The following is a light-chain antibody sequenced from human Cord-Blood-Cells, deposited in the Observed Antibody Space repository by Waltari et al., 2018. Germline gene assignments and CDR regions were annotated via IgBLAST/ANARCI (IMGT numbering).Light chain of an antibody. CDR3: MQNIHHRTYT. CDR2: EVS. J-gene: IGKJ2*01. CDR1: QSLLHSDEKTY. Sequence: DIVMTQTPLSLSVTLGQTASISCKSSQSLLHSDEKTYLYWYLQKPGQPPQLLLYEVSNRFSRVPDRFSGSRSSTDFSPIIIRVLAEDVGVYYCMQNIHHRTYTFGQGTKLEIK. V-gene: IGKV2D-29*01.